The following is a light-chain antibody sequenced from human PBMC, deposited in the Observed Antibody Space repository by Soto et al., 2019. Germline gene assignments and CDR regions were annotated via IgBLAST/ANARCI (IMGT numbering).Light chain of an antibody. V-gene: IGLV1-51*01. CDR2: DNN. CDR1: SSNIENNY. CDR3: GTWDSSLSTVV. Sequence: QSVLTQPPSVSAAPGQKVTISCSGSSSNIENNYVSWYQQLPGTAPKLLIYDNNKRPSGIPDRFSGSKSDTSATLGITGLQTGDEADYYCGTWDSSLSTVVFGGGTKLTVL. J-gene: IGLJ2*01.